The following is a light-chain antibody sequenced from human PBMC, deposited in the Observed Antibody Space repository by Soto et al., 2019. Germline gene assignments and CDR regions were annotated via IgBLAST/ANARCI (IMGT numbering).Light chain of an antibody. CDR3: QQYNNWPGT. V-gene: IGKV3-15*01. CDR2: GAS. J-gene: IGKJ1*01. Sequence: EIVMTQSPATLSVSPGERDTLSCRASQSVSSNLAWYQQKPGQAPRLLIYGASTRATGIPARFSGSGSGTEFTLTISSLQSEDFAVYYCQQYNNWPGTFGQGTNVEIK. CDR1: QSVSSN.